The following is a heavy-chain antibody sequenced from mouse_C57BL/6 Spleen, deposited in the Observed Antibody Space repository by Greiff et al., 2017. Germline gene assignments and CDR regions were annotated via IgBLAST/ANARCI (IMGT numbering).Heavy chain of an antibody. CDR1: GYTFTSYW. Sequence: VQLQQPGAELVRPGSSVKLSCKASGYTFTSYWMDWAKQRPGQGLEWIGNIYPSDSETHYNQKFKDKATLTVDKSSSTAYMQLSSLTSEDSAVYYCARGNNWYFDVWGTGTTVTVSS. D-gene: IGHD2-1*01. V-gene: IGHV1-61*01. CDR2: IYPSDSET. J-gene: IGHJ1*03. CDR3: ARGNNWYFDV.